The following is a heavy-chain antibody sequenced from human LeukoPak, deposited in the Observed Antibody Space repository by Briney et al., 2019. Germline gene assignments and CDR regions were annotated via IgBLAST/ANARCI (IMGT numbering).Heavy chain of an antibody. J-gene: IGHJ4*02. CDR2: INGNGGST. D-gene: IGHD1-26*01. CDR1: GFTFDDYA. V-gene: IGHV3-43*02. CDR3: AQYSGSYPH. Sequence: GGSLRLSCAASGFTFDDYAMHWVRQAPGKGLEWVSFINGNGGSTYYADSVKGRFTISRDNSKNSLYPQMNSLRTEDTAFYYCAQYSGSYPHWGQGTLVTVSS.